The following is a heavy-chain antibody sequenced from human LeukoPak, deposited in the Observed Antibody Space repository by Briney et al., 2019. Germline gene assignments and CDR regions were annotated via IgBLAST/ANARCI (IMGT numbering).Heavy chain of an antibody. CDR1: GGSISSSNW. CDR3: AKQWLDGGWFDP. D-gene: IGHD6-19*01. Sequence: SETLSLTCAVSGGSISSSNWWSWVRQPPGKGLEWIGEIYHSGSTNYNPSLKSRVTISVDKSKKQFSLKLSSVTAADTAVYYCAKQWLDGGWFDPWGQGTLVTVSS. V-gene: IGHV4-4*02. CDR2: IYHSGST. J-gene: IGHJ5*02.